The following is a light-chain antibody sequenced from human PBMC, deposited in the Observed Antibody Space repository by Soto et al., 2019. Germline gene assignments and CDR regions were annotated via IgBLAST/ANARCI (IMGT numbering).Light chain of an antibody. CDR1: QSISSY. J-gene: IGKJ1*01. CDR2: AAS. CDR3: QQSYSTPRT. Sequence: DIQMTQSPSSLSASVRDRVTITCRASQSISSYLNWYQQKPGKAPKLLIYAASSLQSGVQSRFSGSGSGTDLTLTVSSLQPEDFATYFCQQSYSTPRTFGQGTKVEVK. V-gene: IGKV1-39*01.